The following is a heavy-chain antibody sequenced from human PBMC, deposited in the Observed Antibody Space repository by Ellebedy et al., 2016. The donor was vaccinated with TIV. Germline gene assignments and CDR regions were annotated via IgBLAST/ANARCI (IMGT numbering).Heavy chain of an antibody. J-gene: IGHJ4*02. CDR1: GFTFSSYA. D-gene: IGHD1-26*01. V-gene: IGHV3-23*01. CDR2: INGNGVST. CDR3: ARAGSYRFDY. Sequence: PGGSLRLSCAASGFTFSSYAMSRVRQAQGQGLEWVSGINGNGVSTAYADSMEGRFTISRDNAKNTLYLQMNSLRLEDTGVYFCARAGSYRFDYWGQGSLVTVSS.